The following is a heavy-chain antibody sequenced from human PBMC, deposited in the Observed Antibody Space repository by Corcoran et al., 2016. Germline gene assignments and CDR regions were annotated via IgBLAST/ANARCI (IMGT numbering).Heavy chain of an antibody. Sequence: EVQLVESGGGLDQPGGSLRLSCAASGFTFSSYWMDWVRQAPGKGLEWVANIKQDGSEGYYVDSVTGRFTISRDNAENSRYLQMNSLKDEDTAMYYCTKSLDSWGQGTLVTVSS. J-gene: IGHJ5*01. CDR1: GFTFSSYW. CDR3: TKSLDS. CDR2: IKQDGSEG. V-gene: IGHV3-7*03.